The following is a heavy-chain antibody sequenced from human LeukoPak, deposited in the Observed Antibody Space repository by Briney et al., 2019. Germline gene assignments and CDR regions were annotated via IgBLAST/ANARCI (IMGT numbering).Heavy chain of an antibody. CDR1: GYTFTSYD. CDR3: ARGVRYYYYYYYMDV. CDR2: MNPNSGNT. J-gene: IGHJ6*03. V-gene: IGHV1-8*03. Sequence: ASVKVSRKASGYTFTSYDINWVRLATGQGLEWMGWMNPNSGNTGYAQKFQGRVTITRNTSISTAYMELSSLRSEDTAVYYCARGVRYYYYYYYMDVWGKGTTVTVSS. D-gene: IGHD3-3*01.